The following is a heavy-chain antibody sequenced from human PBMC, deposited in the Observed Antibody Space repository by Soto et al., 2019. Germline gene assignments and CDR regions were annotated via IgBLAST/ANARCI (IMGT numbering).Heavy chain of an antibody. V-gene: IGHV3-23*01. CDR3: AKSYGSGSYYMGYYYYYMDV. CDR2: ISGSGGST. Sequence: GGSLRLSCAASGFTFSSYAMSWVRQAPGKGLEWVSAISGSGGSTYYADSVKGRFTISRDNSKNTLYLQMNSLRAEDTAVYYCAKSYGSGSYYMGYYYYYMDVWGKGTTVTVSS. J-gene: IGHJ6*03. D-gene: IGHD3-10*01. CDR1: GFTFSSYA.